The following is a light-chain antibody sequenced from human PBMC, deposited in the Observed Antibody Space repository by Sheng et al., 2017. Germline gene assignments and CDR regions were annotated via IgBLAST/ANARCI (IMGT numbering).Light chain of an antibody. J-gene: IGLJ3*02. CDR3: CSYAGGNAWV. CDR1: TSDVGSYHL. CDR2: EGT. V-gene: IGLV2-23*01. Sequence: QSALTQPASVSGSPGQSITISCTGTTSDVGSYHLVSWYQQHPGKAPKVLIYEGTKRPSGVSDRFSGSKSGKTASLTISGLQTEDEADYYCCSYAGGNAWVFGGGTKLTVL.